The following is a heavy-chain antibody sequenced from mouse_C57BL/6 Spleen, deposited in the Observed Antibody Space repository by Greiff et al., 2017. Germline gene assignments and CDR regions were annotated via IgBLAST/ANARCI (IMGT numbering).Heavy chain of an antibody. V-gene: IGHV1-80*01. CDR3: APYDGYSPTGD. D-gene: IGHD2-3*01. Sequence: QVQLKESGAELVKPGASVKISCKASGYAFSSYWMNWVKQRPGQGLEWIGQIYPGDGDTNYNGKFKGKATLTADKSSSTAYMQLSSLTSEDSAVYFSAPYDGYSPTGDWGQGTLVTVSA. J-gene: IGHJ3*01. CDR1: GYAFSSYW. CDR2: IYPGDGDT.